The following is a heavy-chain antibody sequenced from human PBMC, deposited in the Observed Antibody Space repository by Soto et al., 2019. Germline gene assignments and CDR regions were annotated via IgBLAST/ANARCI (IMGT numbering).Heavy chain of an antibody. Sequence: SETLSLTCTVSGGSISSYYWSWIRQPPGKGLEWIGYIYYSGSTNYNPSLKSRVTISVDTSKNQFSLKLSSVTAADTAVYYCARGGALRYFDWAHYYFDYWGQGTLVTVSS. J-gene: IGHJ4*02. CDR2: IYYSGST. CDR3: ARGGALRYFDWAHYYFDY. CDR1: GGSISSYY. V-gene: IGHV4-59*01. D-gene: IGHD3-9*01.